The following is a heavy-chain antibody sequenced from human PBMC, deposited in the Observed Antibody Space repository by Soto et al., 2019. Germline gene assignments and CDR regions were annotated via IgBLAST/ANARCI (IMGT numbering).Heavy chain of an antibody. CDR2: IHDTGRT. CDR1: GDSLSTYY. CDR3: ARESVSGTYRFDS. Sequence: QVQLQESGPGLVRPSETLPLTCTVSGDSLSTYYWSWIRQPAGGRLEWIGRIHDTGRTNYNPSLKSRVTMSVDTSKNQFSLRVNSVTAADTAVYYCARESVSGTYRFDSWGQGTLVTVSS. D-gene: IGHD3-16*02. V-gene: IGHV4-4*07. J-gene: IGHJ4*02.